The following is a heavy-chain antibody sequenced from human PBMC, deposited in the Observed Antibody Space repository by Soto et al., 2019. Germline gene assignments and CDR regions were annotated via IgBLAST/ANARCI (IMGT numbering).Heavy chain of an antibody. CDR3: AKDRGSSSWLRVGFNYYYYGMDV. J-gene: IGHJ6*02. CDR1: GFTFSSYA. D-gene: IGHD6-13*01. CDR2: ISGSGGST. V-gene: IGHV3-23*01. Sequence: PGGSLRLSCAASGFTFSSYAMSWVRQAPGKGLEWVSAISGSGGSTYYADSVKGRFTISRDNSKNTLYLQMNSLRAEDTAVYYCAKDRGSSSWLRVGFNYYYYGMDVWGQGTTVTVSS.